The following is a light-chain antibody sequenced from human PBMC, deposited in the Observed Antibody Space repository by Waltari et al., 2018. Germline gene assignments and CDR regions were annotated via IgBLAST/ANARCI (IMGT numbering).Light chain of an antibody. CDR3: QEIYSTPSLT. CDR2: AAS. Sequence: PKLLIYAASNLESGVPSRFSGSGSGTDFTLTISSLQPADFATYYCQEIYSTPSLTFGGGTTVEIK. J-gene: IGKJ4*01. V-gene: IGKV1-39*01.